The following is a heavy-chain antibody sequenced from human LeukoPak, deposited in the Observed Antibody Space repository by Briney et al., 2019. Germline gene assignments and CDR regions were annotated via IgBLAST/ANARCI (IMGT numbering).Heavy chain of an antibody. CDR3: ARDHDYGDYVVQGFLDT. V-gene: IGHV3-33*01. Sequence: PGGSLRLSCAASGFTFSSYGMHWVRQAPGKGLEWVAVIWYDGSNKYYADSVKGRFTISRDNSKNTLYLQMNSLRAEDTAVYYCARDHDYGDYVVQGFLDTWGQGTLVTVSS. D-gene: IGHD4-17*01. CDR1: GFTFSSYG. J-gene: IGHJ4*02. CDR2: IWYDGSNK.